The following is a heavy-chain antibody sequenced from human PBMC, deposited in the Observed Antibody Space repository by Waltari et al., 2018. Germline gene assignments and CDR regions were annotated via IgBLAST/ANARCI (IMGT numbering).Heavy chain of an antibody. J-gene: IGHJ4*01. CDR1: GFTFNNYA. D-gene: IGHD5-18*01. V-gene: IGHV3-23*01. CDR3: ARVARVAPRTRVTWYFEF. CDR2: RFTTVST. Sequence: EVQLLESGGGFVHPGGSLKLSCATSGFTFNNYAMAWVRQAPGKGLEWVSTRFTTVSTYHEDSVKGRFSVSRDSSTNTLHLKMNGLRDEDTALYYCARVARVAPRTRVTWYFEFWGRGALVTVSS.